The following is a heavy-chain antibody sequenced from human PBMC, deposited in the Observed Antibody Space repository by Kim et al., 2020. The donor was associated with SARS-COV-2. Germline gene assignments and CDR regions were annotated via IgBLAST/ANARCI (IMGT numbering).Heavy chain of an antibody. CDR3: AREEVLLWFGELNPLGY. CDR2: INSDGSST. CDR1: GFTFSSYW. J-gene: IGHJ4*02. V-gene: IGHV3-74*01. Sequence: GGSLRLSCAASGFTFSSYWMHWVRQAPGKGLMWVSRINSDGSSTSYADSVKGRFTISRDNAKNTLYLQMNSLRAEDTAVYYCAREEVLLWFGELNPLGYWGQGTLVTVSS. D-gene: IGHD3-10*01.